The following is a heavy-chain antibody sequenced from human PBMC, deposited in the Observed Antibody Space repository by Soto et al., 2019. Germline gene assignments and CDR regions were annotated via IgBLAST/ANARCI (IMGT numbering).Heavy chain of an antibody. CDR3: ARQKKIWFGELLWDYFDY. J-gene: IGHJ4*02. V-gene: IGHV4-39*01. CDR1: GGSISSSNYY. Sequence: QLQLQESGPGLVKPSETLSLTCTVSGGSISSSNYYWGWIRQPPGKGLEWIGSIYYSGSTYYKPSLRSRVTISMDTSKIQFSLKLSSVTAADTAVYYCARQKKIWFGELLWDYFDYWGQGTLVTVSS. D-gene: IGHD3-10*01. CDR2: IYYSGST.